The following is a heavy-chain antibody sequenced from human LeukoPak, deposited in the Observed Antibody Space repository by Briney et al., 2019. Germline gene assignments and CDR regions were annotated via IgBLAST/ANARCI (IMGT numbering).Heavy chain of an antibody. D-gene: IGHD4-17*01. J-gene: IGHJ4*02. Sequence: PSETLSLTCTVSGGSISSSSYYWSWIRQPPGKGLEWIGYIYYSGSTNYNPSLKSRVTISVDTSKNQFSLKLSSVTATDTAMYYCATTITVTTDYWGQGTLVTVSS. V-gene: IGHV4-61*05. CDR2: IYYSGST. CDR1: GGSISSSSYY. CDR3: ATTITVTTDY.